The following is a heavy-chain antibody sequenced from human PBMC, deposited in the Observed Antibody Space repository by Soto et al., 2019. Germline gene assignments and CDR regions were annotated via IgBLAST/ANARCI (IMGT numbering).Heavy chain of an antibody. D-gene: IGHD5-18*01. J-gene: IGHJ4*02. V-gene: IGHV4-30-4*01. Sequence: SETLSLTCTVSGGSISSGDYYWSWIRQPPGKGLEWIGYIYYSGSTYYNPSLKSRVTISVDTSKNQFSLKLSSVTAADTAVYYCAREGYSYGPYYFDYWGQGTLVTVSS. CDR1: GGSISSGDYY. CDR2: IYYSGST. CDR3: AREGYSYGPYYFDY.